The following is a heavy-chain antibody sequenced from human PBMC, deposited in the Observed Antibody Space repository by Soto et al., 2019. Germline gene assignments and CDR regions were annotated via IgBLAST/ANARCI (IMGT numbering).Heavy chain of an antibody. Sequence: SVKVSCKASGGTFSSYTISWVRQAPGQGLEWMGRIIPILGIANYAQKFQGRVTITADKSTSTAYMELSSLRSEDTAVYYCARDRSELELTMPLNAFAIWGQGTMVPVSS. D-gene: IGHD1-7*01. CDR2: IIPILGIA. CDR3: ARDRSELELTMPLNAFAI. V-gene: IGHV1-69*04. CDR1: GGTFSSYT. J-gene: IGHJ3*02.